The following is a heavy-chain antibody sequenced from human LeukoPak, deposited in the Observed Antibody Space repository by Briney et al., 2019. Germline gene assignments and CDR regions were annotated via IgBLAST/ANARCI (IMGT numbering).Heavy chain of an antibody. CDR3: ARGAGEMATTDY. J-gene: IGHJ4*02. Sequence: SETLSLPCAVYGGSFSGYYWSWIRQPPGKGLEWIGEINHSGSTNYNPSLKSRVTISVDTSKNQFSLKLSSVTAADTAVYCCARGAGEMATTDYWGQGTLVTVSS. CDR1: GGSFSGYY. D-gene: IGHD5-24*01. CDR2: INHSGST. V-gene: IGHV4-34*01.